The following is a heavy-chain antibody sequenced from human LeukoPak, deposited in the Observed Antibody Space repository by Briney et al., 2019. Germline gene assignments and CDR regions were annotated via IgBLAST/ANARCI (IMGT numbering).Heavy chain of an antibody. V-gene: IGHV1-69*02. D-gene: IGHD2-2*01. CDR3: ARVRSSTSLGWFDP. J-gene: IGHJ5*02. CDR1: GDTFSSYT. CDR2: IIPILGIA. Sequence: SVKVSCKASGDTFSSYTISWVRQAPGQGLEWMGRIIPILGIANYAQKFQGRVTITADKSASTAYMELSSLRSEDTAVYYCARVRSSTSLGWFDPWGQGTLVTVSS.